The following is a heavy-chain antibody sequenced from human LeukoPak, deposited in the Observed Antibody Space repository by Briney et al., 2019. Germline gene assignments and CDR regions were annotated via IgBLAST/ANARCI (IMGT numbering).Heavy chain of an antibody. CDR2: IYYSGST. V-gene: IGHV4-39*01. Sequence: SETLSLTCTVSGGSISSSSYYWGWIRQPPGKGLEWIGSIYYSGSTYYNPSLKSRFTISVDTSKNQFSLKVSSVTAADTAVYYCARPSGATVTYWYFDLWGRGTLVTVSS. CDR3: ARPSGATVTYWYFDL. D-gene: IGHD4-17*01. J-gene: IGHJ2*01. CDR1: GGSISSSSYY.